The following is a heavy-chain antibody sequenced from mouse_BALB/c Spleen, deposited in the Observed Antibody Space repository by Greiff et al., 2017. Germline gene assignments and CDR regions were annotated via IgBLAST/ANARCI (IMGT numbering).Heavy chain of an antibody. CDR3: TSFLYGAWFAY. Sequence: EVQLVESGGGLVQPGGSMKLSCVASGFTFSNYWMHWVRQSPEKGLEWVAEIRLKSNNYATHYAESVKGRFTISRDDSKSSVYLQMNNLRAEDTGIYYCTSFLYGAWFAYWGQGTLVTVSA. D-gene: IGHD1-2*01. CDR2: IRLKSNNYAT. CDR1: GFTFSNYW. J-gene: IGHJ3*01. V-gene: IGHV6-6*02.